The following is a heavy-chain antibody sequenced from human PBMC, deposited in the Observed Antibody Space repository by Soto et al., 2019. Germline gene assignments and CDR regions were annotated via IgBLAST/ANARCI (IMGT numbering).Heavy chain of an antibody. V-gene: IGHV1-69*06. J-gene: IGHJ5*02. D-gene: IGHD3-3*01. CDR3: ARVLSITIFGVAGDWFDP. Sequence: SVKVSCKASGGTFSSYAISWVRQAPGQGLEWMGGIIPIFGTANYAQKFQGRVTITADKSTSTAYMELSSLRSEDTAVYYCARVLSITIFGVAGDWFDPWGQGTLVTVS. CDR2: IIPIFGTA. CDR1: GGTFSSYA.